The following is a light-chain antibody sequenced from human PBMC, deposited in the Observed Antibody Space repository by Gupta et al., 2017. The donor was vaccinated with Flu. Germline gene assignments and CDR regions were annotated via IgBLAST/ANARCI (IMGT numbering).Light chain of an antibody. CDR1: QGISNS. CDR2: AAS. CDR3: QQYYDNPPT. J-gene: IGKJ2*01. Sequence: DIQMTQSPSSLSAFVGDRVTITCRASQGISNSLVWFHQKPGKAPKSLIFAASTLQSGVPSRFSGGGSGKVFTLTINILHPEDFATYFCQQYYDNPPTFGQGTKLEIK. V-gene: IGKV1-16*01.